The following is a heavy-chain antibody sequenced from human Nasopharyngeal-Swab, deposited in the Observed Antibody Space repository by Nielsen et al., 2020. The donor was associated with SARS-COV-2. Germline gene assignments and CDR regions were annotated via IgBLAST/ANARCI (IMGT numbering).Heavy chain of an antibody. J-gene: IGHJ6*03. CDR2: INPSGGST. CDR3: ARRGASGHDQGSYYYYYYYMDV. V-gene: IGHV1-46*01. Sequence: WVRQAPGQGLEWMGIINPSGGSTSYAQKFQGRVTMTRDTSTSTVYMELRSLRSDDTAVYYCARRGASGHDQGSYYYYYYYMDVWGKGTTVTVSS. D-gene: IGHD5-12*01.